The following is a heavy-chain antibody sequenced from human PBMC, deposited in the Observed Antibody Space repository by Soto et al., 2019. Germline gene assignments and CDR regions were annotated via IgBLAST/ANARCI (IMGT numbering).Heavy chain of an antibody. D-gene: IGHD6-13*01. CDR3: ARGGGGSWYEGPDY. V-gene: IGHV3-30-3*01. J-gene: IGHJ4*02. Sequence: QVQLVESGGGVVQPGRSLRLSCAASGFTFSSYAMHWVRQAPGKGLEWVAVISYDGSNKYYADSVKGRFTISRDNSKNTLYLQMNSLRAEDTAVYYCARGGGGSWYEGPDYWGQGTLVTVSS. CDR2: ISYDGSNK. CDR1: GFTFSSYA.